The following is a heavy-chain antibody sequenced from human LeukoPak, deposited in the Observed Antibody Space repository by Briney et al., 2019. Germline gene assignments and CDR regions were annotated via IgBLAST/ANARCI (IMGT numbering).Heavy chain of an antibody. Sequence: PGGSLRLSCAASGFTFSSYYMSWVRQAPGKGLEWVANIKQDGSEKYYVDSVKGRFTISRDNAKDSVYLQMNSLRVEDTAVYYCTRDPEVPMDVWGQGTTVTVSS. CDR3: TRDPEVPMDV. J-gene: IGHJ6*02. V-gene: IGHV3-7*01. CDR1: GFTFSSYY. D-gene: IGHD2-2*01. CDR2: IKQDGSEK.